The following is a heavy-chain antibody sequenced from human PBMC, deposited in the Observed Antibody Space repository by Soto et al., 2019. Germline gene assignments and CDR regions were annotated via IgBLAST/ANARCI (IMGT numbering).Heavy chain of an antibody. Sequence: QVQLQESGPGLVKPSQTLSLTCTVSGGSISSVGYYWSWIRQHPGKGLEWIGYIYYSGSTYYNPSHKSRGTISVDTSKKQFSLNLSSVTAADTAVYYCARGNSGRLYYWGQGTLVTVSS. V-gene: IGHV4-31*03. CDR1: GGSISSVGYY. D-gene: IGHD6-19*01. J-gene: IGHJ4*02. CDR2: IYYSGST. CDR3: ARGNSGRLYY.